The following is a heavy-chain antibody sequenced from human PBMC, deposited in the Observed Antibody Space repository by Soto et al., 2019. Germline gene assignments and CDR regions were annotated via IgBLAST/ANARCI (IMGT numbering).Heavy chain of an antibody. Sequence: QLQLQESGPGLVKPSETLSLTCTVSGGSISSSSYYWGWIRQPPGKGLEWIGSIYYSGSTYYNPYLKSRLTISVDTSKNQFSLKLSSVTAADTAVYYCARGRYPPYYYGMDVWGQGTTVTVSS. CDR3: ARGRYPPYYYGMDV. V-gene: IGHV4-39*01. D-gene: IGHD1-20*01. CDR1: GGSISSSSYY. J-gene: IGHJ6*02. CDR2: IYYSGST.